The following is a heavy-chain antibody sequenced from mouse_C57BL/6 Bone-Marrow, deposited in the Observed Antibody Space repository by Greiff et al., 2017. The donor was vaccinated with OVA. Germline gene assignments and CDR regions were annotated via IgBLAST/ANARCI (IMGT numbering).Heavy chain of an antibody. J-gene: IGHJ2*01. Sequence: QVQLQQPGAELVMPGASVKLSCTASGYTFTSYWMHWVKQRPGQGLEWIGEIDPSDSYTNYSHKFTGLSTLTVDKSSSTAYMQLSSRTSEDAAVYYCTRWGSYGDYWGKGTTLTVAS. D-gene: IGHD1-1*01. CDR2: IDPSDSYT. CDR1: GYTFTSYW. CDR3: TRWGSYGDY. V-gene: IGHV1-69*01.